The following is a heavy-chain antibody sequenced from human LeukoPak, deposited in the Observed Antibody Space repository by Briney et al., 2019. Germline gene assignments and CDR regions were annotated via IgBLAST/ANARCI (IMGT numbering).Heavy chain of an antibody. D-gene: IGHD6-19*01. CDR1: GGSISSGGYY. J-gene: IGHJ4*02. Sequence: SETPSLTCTVSGGSISSGGYYWSWIRQHPGKGLEWIGYIYYSGSTYYNPSLKSRVTISVDTSKNQFSLKLSSVTAADTAVYYCARGNAEFYSSGWGPYYFDYWGQGTLVTVSS. V-gene: IGHV4-31*03. CDR2: IYYSGST. CDR3: ARGNAEFYSSGWGPYYFDY.